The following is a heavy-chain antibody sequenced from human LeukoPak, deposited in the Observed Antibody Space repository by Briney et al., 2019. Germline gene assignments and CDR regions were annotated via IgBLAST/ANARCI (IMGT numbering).Heavy chain of an antibody. J-gene: IGHJ3*02. CDR3: ARDPTHLDAKKYSSSWYGSAFDI. Sequence: PGGSLRLSCAASGFTFSSYAMHWVRQAPGKGLEWVSTISGSDGDTYYADSVKGRFTISRDNSKNTLYLQMNSLRAEDTAVYYCARDPTHLDAKKYSSSWYGSAFDIWGQGTMVTVSS. V-gene: IGHV3-23*01. CDR2: ISGSDGDT. D-gene: IGHD6-13*01. CDR1: GFTFSSYA.